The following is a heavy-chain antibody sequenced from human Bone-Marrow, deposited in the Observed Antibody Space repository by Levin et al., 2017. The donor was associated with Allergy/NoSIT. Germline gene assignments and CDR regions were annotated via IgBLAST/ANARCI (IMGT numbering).Heavy chain of an antibody. CDR1: GYTFSDYC. CDR2: INVNNGHT. J-gene: IGHJ4*02. Sequence: ASVKVSCKASGYTFSDYCISWVRQAPGQGLEWMGWINVNNGHTNYVQKFQGRVTMTTDTSTRTAYLELRSLKSDDTAIYYCARGFDYCGQGTLVAVS. CDR3: ARGFDY. V-gene: IGHV1-18*01.